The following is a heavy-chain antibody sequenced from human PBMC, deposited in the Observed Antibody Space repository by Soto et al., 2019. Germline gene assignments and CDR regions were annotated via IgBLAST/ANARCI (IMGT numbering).Heavy chain of an antibody. Sequence: GASVKVSCKASGYTFTSYDINWVRQATGQGLEWXGWXNPXXXXXGXXXKFKGRVTMTRNTSISTAYMELSSLRSEDTAVYYCARHWLSGSSYYWGQGTLVTVSS. CDR1: GYTFTSYD. D-gene: IGHD1-26*01. CDR2: XNPXXXXX. J-gene: IGHJ4*02. CDR3: ARHWLSGSSYY. V-gene: IGHV1-8*01.